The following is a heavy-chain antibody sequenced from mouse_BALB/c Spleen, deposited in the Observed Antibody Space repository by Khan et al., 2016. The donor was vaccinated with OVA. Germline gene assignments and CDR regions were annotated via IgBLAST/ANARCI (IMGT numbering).Heavy chain of an antibody. V-gene: IGHV3-8*02. D-gene: IGHD2-14*01. CDR3: ARSTYRYAFAY. J-gene: IGHJ3*01. CDR1: GDSISSGY. Sequence: EVQLQESGPSLVQPSQTLSLTCSVTGDSISSGYWSWIRKFPGNKLEYMGYMISSGYTYYNPSLKSRISITRHTSKNQYYLQLNSVTTEDTATYYCARSTYRYAFAYWGQGTLVPVSA. CDR2: MISSGYT.